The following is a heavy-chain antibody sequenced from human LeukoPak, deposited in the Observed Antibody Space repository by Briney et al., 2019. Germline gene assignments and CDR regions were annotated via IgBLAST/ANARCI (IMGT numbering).Heavy chain of an antibody. CDR2: INSDGSST. V-gene: IGHV3-74*01. CDR1: GSTFSNYW. D-gene: IGHD1-26*01. CDR3: ARESSVGAHKAFDY. Sequence: GGSLRLSCAASGSTFSNYWMHWVRQAPGKGLVWVSRINSDGSSTSYADSVKGRFTISRDNAKNTLYLQMNSLRAEDTAVYYCARESSVGAHKAFDYWGQGTLVTVSS. J-gene: IGHJ4*02.